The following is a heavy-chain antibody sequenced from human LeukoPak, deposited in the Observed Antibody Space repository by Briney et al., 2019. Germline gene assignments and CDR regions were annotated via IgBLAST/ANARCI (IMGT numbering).Heavy chain of an antibody. CDR3: AADGMVRGPDAWFDS. CDR1: GGSISSSSYY. D-gene: IGHD3-10*01. Sequence: PSETLSLTCTVSGGSISSSSYYWGWIRQPPGKGLEWIGRIYTRGSTNYNPSLNSRVTISVDTSKNQFSLNLTSVTAADTAVYYCAADGMVRGPDAWFDSWGQGTLVTVSS. J-gene: IGHJ5*01. V-gene: IGHV4-39*07. CDR2: IYTRGST.